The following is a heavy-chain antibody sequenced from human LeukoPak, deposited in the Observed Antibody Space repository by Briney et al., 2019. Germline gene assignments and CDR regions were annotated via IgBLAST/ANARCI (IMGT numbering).Heavy chain of an antibody. J-gene: IGHJ4*02. CDR3: ARSHSDWYVNTAGH. V-gene: IGHV7-4-1*02. CDR1: GYTFTSYA. Sequence: AASVRVSCKASGYTFTSYAMNWVRQAPGQGLEWMGWINTNTGNPTYAQGFTGRFVFSLDTSVSTAYLQISSLKAEDTAVYYCARSHSDWYVNTAGHWGQGTLVTVSS. D-gene: IGHD6-19*01. CDR2: INTNTGNP.